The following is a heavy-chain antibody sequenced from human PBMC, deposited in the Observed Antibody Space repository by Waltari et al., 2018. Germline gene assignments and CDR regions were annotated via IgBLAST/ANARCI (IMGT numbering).Heavy chain of an antibody. D-gene: IGHD3-10*01. CDR3: VSDYGMGRPHY. CDR1: GFTFSGYL. V-gene: IGHV3-74*01. J-gene: IGHJ4*02. CDR2: LESGGRRT. Sequence: EVHLVESGGGLVQPGGSLRLSCAASGFTFSGYLMHWVRQDPGKGLVWVRRLESGGRRTRFADSVKGRVTISRDNTDNTFYLQMNSRRVDDTVIYYCVSDYGMGRPHYGGQGTVVTVPS.